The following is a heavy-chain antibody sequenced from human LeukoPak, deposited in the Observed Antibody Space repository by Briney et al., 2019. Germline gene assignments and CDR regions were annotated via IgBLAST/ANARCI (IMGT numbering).Heavy chain of an antibody. CDR2: IFFTGST. Sequence: SETLSLTCTVSGGSITSGNYYWGWIRQPPGKGLEWIGDIFFTGSTYYSPSLKSRVTISVGTSTTQFSLKLTSATAADTAVYYCARQIASSGYLPWAFDIWGQGTVVTVSS. CDR1: GGSITSGNYY. D-gene: IGHD3-22*01. J-gene: IGHJ3*02. V-gene: IGHV4-39*01. CDR3: ARQIASSGYLPWAFDI.